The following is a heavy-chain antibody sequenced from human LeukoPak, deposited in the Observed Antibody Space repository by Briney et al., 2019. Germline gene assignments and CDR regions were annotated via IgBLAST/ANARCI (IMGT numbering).Heavy chain of an antibody. J-gene: IGHJ4*02. CDR3: ARSPQWELLDYDY. D-gene: IGHD1-26*01. Sequence: GASVKVSCKASGYTFTSYAMHWVRQAPGQRLEWMGWINAGNGNTKYSQEFQGRVTITRDTSASTAYMELSSLRSEDMAVYYCARSPQWELLDYDYWGQGTLVTVSS. V-gene: IGHV1-3*03. CDR2: INAGNGNT. CDR1: GYTFTSYA.